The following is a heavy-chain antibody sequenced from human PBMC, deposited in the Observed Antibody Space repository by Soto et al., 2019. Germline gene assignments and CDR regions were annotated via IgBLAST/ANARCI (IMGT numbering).Heavy chain of an antibody. J-gene: IGHJ4*02. CDR2: ISDGDGAT. CDR3: AKGRTFFDF. V-gene: IGHV3-23*01. Sequence: EVHLLESGGGLGQPGGSLRLSCAASGFAFSDYAMTWVRQAPGKGLEWVSDISDGDGATHYADSVKGRFTISTDDSTNTLYLQMDSLRAEDAAVYYCAKGRTFFDFWGQGTLVTVSS. D-gene: IGHD3-16*01. CDR1: GFAFSDYA.